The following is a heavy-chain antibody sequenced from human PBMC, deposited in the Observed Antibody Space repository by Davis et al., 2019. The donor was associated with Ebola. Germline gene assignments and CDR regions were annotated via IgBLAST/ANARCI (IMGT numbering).Heavy chain of an antibody. J-gene: IGHJ4*02. V-gene: IGHV3-21*01. Sequence: GESLKISCAASGFTFSSYEMNWVRQAPGKGLEWVSSISSSSSYIYYADSVKGRFTISRDNAKNSLYLQMNSLRAEDTAVYYCARWVKAYYDFWSGSVEPYYFDYWGQGTLVTVSS. D-gene: IGHD3-3*01. CDR1: GFTFSSYE. CDR2: ISSSSSYI. CDR3: ARWVKAYYDFWSGSVEPYYFDY.